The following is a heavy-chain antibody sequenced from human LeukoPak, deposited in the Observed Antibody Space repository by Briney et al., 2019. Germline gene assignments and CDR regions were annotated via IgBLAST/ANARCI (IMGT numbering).Heavy chain of an antibody. J-gene: IGHJ4*02. CDR3: ASGYTNWWPLDY. D-gene: IGHD5-24*01. CDR1: GGSMTSYC. CDR2: ISATGTT. V-gene: IGHV4-59*12. Sequence: SETLTLTCGVSGGSMTSYCWSWIRQAPGKGLEWMGYISATGTTNYNPSLGSRLTISMDASKNQFSVSLTSVTAADTAVYYCASGYTNWWPLDYWGQGARVIVSS.